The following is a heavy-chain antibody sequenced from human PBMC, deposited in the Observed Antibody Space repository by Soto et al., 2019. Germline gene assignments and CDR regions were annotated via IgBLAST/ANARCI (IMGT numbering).Heavy chain of an antibody. CDR1: GFTLSNYA. D-gene: IGHD1-26*01. CDR3: ARGSGSLYYFDF. CDR2: ISGSGYTT. V-gene: IGHV3-23*01. J-gene: IGHJ4*02. Sequence: PGGSLRLSCEASGFTLSNYAMNWVRQAPGKGLEWVSGISGSGYTTYYADSVKGRFTISRDNSKNTLHLQMNSLRAEDTAVYYCARGSGSLYYFDFWGRGTLVTVSS.